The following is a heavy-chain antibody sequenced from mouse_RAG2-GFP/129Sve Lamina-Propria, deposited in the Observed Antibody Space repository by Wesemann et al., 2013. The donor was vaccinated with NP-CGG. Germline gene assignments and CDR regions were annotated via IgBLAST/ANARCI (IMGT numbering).Heavy chain of an antibody. CDR2: IDPETGGT. CDR3: TRSYDGSSYWYFDV. J-gene: IGHJ1*01. D-gene: IGHD1-3*01. CDR1: GYTFTDYE. V-gene: IGHV1-15*01. Sequence: QVQLQQSGAELVRPGASVKLSCKASGYTFTDYEMHWVKQTPVHGLEWIGAIDPETGGTAYNQKFKGKATLTADKSSSTAYMELRSLTSEDSAVYYCTRSYDGSSYWYFDVWGAGTTVTVSS.